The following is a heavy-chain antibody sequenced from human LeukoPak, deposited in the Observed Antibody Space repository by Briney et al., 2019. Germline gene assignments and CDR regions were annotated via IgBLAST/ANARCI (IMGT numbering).Heavy chain of an antibody. Sequence: SETLSLTCTVPGGSISSYYWSWIRQPPGKGLEWIGYIYYSGSTTYNPSLKSRVTISVDTSKNQFSLKVRSVTAADTAVYYCARGTMMVGPWGQGILVTVSS. CDR1: GGSISSYY. V-gene: IGHV4-59*01. J-gene: IGHJ5*02. CDR3: ARGTMMVGP. CDR2: IYYSGST. D-gene: IGHD3-22*01.